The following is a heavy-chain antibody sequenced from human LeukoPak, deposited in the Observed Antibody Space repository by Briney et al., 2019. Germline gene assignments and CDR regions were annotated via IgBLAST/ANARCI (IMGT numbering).Heavy chain of an antibody. J-gene: IGHJ4*02. CDR2: ISWSGSTI. V-gene: IGHV3-11*01. CDR1: GFTFSDYY. Sequence: GGSLRLSCAASGFTFSDYYMSWIRQAPGKGLEWVSYISWSGSTIYYADSVKGRFTISRDNTKKSLYLQLNSLRDEDTAVYYCAKRGSSGTRWYPFDYWGQGTLVTVSS. CDR3: AKRGSSGTRWYPFDY. D-gene: IGHD1-26*01.